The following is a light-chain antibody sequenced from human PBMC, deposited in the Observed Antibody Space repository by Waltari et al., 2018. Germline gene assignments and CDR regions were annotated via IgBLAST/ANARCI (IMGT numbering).Light chain of an antibody. J-gene: IGKJ5*01. Sequence: EIVMTQSPVTLSVSPGERATLSCRASRRIGSNLAWYQQKSGQAPRLLIYGASIRATGIPARFSGSGSETEFTLTINILQSEDFAVYYCQQYNTWSITFGQGTRLEIK. V-gene: IGKV3D-15*03. CDR2: GAS. CDR1: RRIGSN. CDR3: QQYNTWSIT.